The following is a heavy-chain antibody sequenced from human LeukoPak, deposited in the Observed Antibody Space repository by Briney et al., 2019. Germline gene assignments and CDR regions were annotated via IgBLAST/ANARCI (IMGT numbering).Heavy chain of an antibody. CDR3: ARGQTTVTTWFDY. CDR1: GGSISSYY. Sequence: PSETLSLTCTVSGGSISSYYWSWIRQPPGKGLEWIGYIYYSGSTNYNPSLKSRVTISVDTSKNQFSLKLSSVTAADTAVYYCARGQTTVTTWFDYWGQGTLVTVSS. D-gene: IGHD4-17*01. J-gene: IGHJ4*02. CDR2: IYYSGST. V-gene: IGHV4-59*01.